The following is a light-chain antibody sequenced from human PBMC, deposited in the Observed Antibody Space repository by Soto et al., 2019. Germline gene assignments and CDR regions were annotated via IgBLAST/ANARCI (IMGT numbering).Light chain of an antibody. CDR2: SPS. J-gene: IGKJ2*01. Sequence: DIQMTQSPSSLSASVGDRVTITCRASQGITDALGWYQQKPGKDPNRLIYSPSSLQNGVPSRFSGSGSETVFTLTISGLQPEDFATYFCLQHNDYPFTFGRGTMLEV. CDR1: QGITDA. V-gene: IGKV1-17*01. CDR3: LQHNDYPFT.